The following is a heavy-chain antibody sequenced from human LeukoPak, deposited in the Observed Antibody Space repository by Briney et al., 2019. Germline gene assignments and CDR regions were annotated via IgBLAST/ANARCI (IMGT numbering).Heavy chain of an antibody. CDR2: IIPIFGTA. CDR3: ARDVRNYYGSGSYYSYYYYYGMDV. J-gene: IGHJ6*02. CDR1: GYTFTSYG. V-gene: IGHV1-69*13. Sequence: GASVKVSCKASGYTFTSYGISWVRQAPGQGLEWMGGIIPIFGTANYAQKFQGRVTITADESTSTAYMELSSLRSEDTAVYYCARDVRNYYGSGSYYSYYYYYGMDVWGQGTTVTVSS. D-gene: IGHD3-10*01.